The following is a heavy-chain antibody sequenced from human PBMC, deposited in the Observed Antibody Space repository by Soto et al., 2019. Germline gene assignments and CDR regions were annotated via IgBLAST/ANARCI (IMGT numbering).Heavy chain of an antibody. J-gene: IGHJ4*02. CDR3: ARFYGDYILGFDY. Sequence: SETLSLTCTVSGGSISSSSYYWGWIRQPPGKGLEWIGSIYYSGSTYYNPSLKSRVTISVDTSKNQFSLKLSSVTAADTAVYYCARFYGDYILGFDYWGQGTLVTVSS. CDR1: GGSISSSSYY. D-gene: IGHD4-17*01. V-gene: IGHV4-39*01. CDR2: IYYSGST.